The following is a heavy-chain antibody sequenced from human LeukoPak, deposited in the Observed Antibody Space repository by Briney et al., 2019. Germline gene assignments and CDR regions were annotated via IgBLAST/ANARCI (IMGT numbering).Heavy chain of an antibody. Sequence: PSETLSLTCAVSGGSISSSNWWNWVRQPPGKGLEWIGEINHSGSTNYNPSLKSRVTISVDTSKNQFSLKLSSVTAADTAVYYCASTRVRGVKYYYYYMDVWGKGTTVTISS. D-gene: IGHD3-10*01. CDR3: ASTRVRGVKYYYYYMDV. V-gene: IGHV4-4*02. CDR1: GGSISSSNW. J-gene: IGHJ6*03. CDR2: INHSGST.